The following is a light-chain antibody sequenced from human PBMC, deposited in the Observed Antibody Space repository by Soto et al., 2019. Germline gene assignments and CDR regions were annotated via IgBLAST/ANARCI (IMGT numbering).Light chain of an antibody. CDR1: SSDVGAYDF. CDR2: EVS. Sequence: SVLQRLASGTGAPGGGLGIICTGTSSDVGAYDFVSWYQQHPDKAPKLMIYEVSHRPSGVSYRFSGSKSVNTATLTISGLQAEDEADYYCSSYTTSSTRVFGTGTKVTVL. J-gene: IGLJ1*01. CDR3: SSYTTSSTRV. V-gene: IGLV2-14*03.